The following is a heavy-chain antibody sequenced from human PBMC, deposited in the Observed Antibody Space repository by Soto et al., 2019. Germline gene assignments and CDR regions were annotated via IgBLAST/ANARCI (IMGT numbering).Heavy chain of an antibody. Sequence: SVKVSCKASGGTFSSYTISWVRQAPGQGLEWMGRIIPILGIANYAQKFQGRVTITADKSTSTAYMELSSLRSEDTAVYYCARDTITMVRGVNVDPWGQGTLVTVCS. J-gene: IGHJ5*02. CDR2: IIPILGIA. V-gene: IGHV1-69*04. CDR3: ARDTITMVRGVNVDP. CDR1: GGTFSSYT. D-gene: IGHD3-10*01.